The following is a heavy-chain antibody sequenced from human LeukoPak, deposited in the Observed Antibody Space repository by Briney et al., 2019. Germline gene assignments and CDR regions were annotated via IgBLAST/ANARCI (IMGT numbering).Heavy chain of an antibody. J-gene: IGHJ4*02. CDR3: ARDSSIQLWSPINANFDY. D-gene: IGHD5-18*01. CDR2: ISAYNGNT. CDR1: GYTFTSYG. V-gene: IGHV1-18*01. Sequence: ASVKVSCKASGYTFTSYGISWVRQAPGQGLEWMGWISAYNGNTNYAQKLQGRVTMTTDTSTSTAYMELRSLRSDDTAVYYCARDSSIQLWSPINANFDYWGQGTLVTVSS.